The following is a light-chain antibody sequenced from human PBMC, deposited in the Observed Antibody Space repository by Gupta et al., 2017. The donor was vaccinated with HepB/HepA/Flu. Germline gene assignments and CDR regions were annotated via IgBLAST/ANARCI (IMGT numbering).Light chain of an antibody. CDR2: DAS. CDR1: QSVSSY. V-gene: IGKV3-11*01. Sequence: EIVLTQSPATLSWSPGERATLYCRASQSVSSYLAWYQQKPGQAPRLLIYDASNRATGIPARFSGSGSGTDFTLTISSLEPEDFAVYYCQQRSNWLTFGGGTKVEIK. CDR3: QQRSNWLT. J-gene: IGKJ4*01.